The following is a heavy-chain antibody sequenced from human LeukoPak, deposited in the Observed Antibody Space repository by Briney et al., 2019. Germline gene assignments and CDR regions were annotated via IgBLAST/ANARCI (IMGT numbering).Heavy chain of an antibody. J-gene: IGHJ6*02. D-gene: IGHD6-13*01. CDR3: ARDRAAKARVGGMDV. CDR1: GFTFSDYW. Sequence: GGSLRLSCAASGFTFSDYWMSWMRQAPGKGLEWVANIKYDGDEEYYVDSVKGRFTISRDNAKNSLYLQMNSLRADDTAIYYCARDRAAKARVGGMDVWGQGTTVIVSS. V-gene: IGHV3-7*01. CDR2: IKYDGDEE.